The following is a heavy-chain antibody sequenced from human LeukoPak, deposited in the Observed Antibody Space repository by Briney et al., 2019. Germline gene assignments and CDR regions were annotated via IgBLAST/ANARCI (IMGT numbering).Heavy chain of an antibody. V-gene: IGHV1-18*01. CDR2: VSPYNGNT. CDR1: GYTFTDYD. J-gene: IGHJ4*02. D-gene: IGHD3-10*01. CDR3: ARNGRVRRVVKDLFEY. Sequence: ASVKVSCKTSGYTFTDYDITWVRQAPGQGLEWMGRVSPYNGNTYYSQRFQGRVTISQDTSTGTAYMDLRNMRDDDTAMYYCARNGRVRRVVKDLFEYWGQGTLVAVSS.